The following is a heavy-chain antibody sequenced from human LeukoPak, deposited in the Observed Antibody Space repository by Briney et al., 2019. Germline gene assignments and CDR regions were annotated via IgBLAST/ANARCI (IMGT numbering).Heavy chain of an antibody. CDR1: GGSISSGGYY. D-gene: IGHD2-21*01. J-gene: IGHJ4*02. V-gene: IGHV4-31*03. CDR3: ARLVDAPRYFDY. CDR2: IYYSGST. Sequence: SETLSLTCTVSGGSISSGGYYWSWIRQHPGKGLEWIGYIYYSGSTYYNPSLKSRVTISVDTSKNQFSLKLSSVTAADTAVYYCARLVDAPRYFDYWGQGTLVTVSS.